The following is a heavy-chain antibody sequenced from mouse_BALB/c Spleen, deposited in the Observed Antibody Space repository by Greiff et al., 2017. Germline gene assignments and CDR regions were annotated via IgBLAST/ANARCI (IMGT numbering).Heavy chain of an antibody. V-gene: IGHV3-2*02. CDR2: ISYSGST. Sequence: DVQLQESGPGLVKPSQSLSLTCTVTGYSITSDYAWNWIRQFPGNKLEWMGYISYSGSTSYNPSLKSRISITRDTSKNQFFLQLNSVTTEDTATYYCARSQLGRFDYWGQGTTLTVSS. D-gene: IGHD4-1*02. CDR3: ARSQLGRFDY. J-gene: IGHJ2*01. CDR1: GYSITSDYA.